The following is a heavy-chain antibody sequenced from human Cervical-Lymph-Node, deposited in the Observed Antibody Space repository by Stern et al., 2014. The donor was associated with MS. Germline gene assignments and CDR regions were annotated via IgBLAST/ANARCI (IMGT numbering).Heavy chain of an antibody. CDR1: GFSLSTSGVG. J-gene: IGHJ4*02. Sequence: QVTLRESGPTLVKPTQTLTLTCTFSGFSLSTSGVGVGWIRHPPGKALEWLALIDLDDDNRYSPSLKSRLTITKDTSKNQVVRTMTNMDAVDTATYYCAHSTETYGDLGNFDYWGQGALVTVSS. CDR2: IDLDDDN. D-gene: IGHD4-17*01. CDR3: AHSTETYGDLGNFDY. V-gene: IGHV2-5*02.